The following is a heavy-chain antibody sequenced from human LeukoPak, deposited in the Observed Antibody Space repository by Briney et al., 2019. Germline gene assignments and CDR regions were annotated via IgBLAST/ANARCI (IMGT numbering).Heavy chain of an antibody. CDR2: IDWDDDK. Sequence: ESGPTLVNPTQTLTLTCTFSGFSLSTSGMCVSWIRQPPGKALEWLARIDWDDDKYYSTSLKTRLTISKDTSKNQVVLTMTNMDPVDTATYYCARIRDSSSLGVEFDYWGQGTLVTVSS. D-gene: IGHD6-6*01. CDR3: ARIRDSSSLGVEFDY. V-gene: IGHV2-70*11. CDR1: GFSLSTSGMC. J-gene: IGHJ4*02.